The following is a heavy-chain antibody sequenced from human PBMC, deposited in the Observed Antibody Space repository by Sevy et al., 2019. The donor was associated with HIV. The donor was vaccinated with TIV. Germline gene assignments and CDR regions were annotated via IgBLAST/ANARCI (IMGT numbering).Heavy chain of an antibody. CDR3: ARGGPQTTSYYYYGMDV. V-gene: IGHV4-34*01. J-gene: IGHJ6*02. CDR1: GGSLSGYY. Sequence: SETLSLTCTVYGGSLSGYYWTWIRQPPGKGLEWIGEINHSGSTSYNPSPKSRVTISVDTSKNHFSLKLTSLTAADTAAYYCARGGPQTTSYYYYGMDVWGQGTTVTVSS. D-gene: IGHD1-7*01. CDR2: INHSGST.